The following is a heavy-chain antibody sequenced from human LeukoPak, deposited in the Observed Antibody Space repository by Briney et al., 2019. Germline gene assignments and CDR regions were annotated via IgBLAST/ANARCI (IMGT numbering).Heavy chain of an antibody. CDR2: IKQDGSEK. CDR3: ARGGVAVAGSLDHPRGNWFDP. V-gene: IGHV3-7*01. J-gene: IGHJ5*02. Sequence: GGSLRLSCAASGFTFSSYWMSWVRQAPGKGLEWVANIKQDGSEKYYVDSVKGRFTISRDNAKNSLYLQMNSLRAEDTAVYYCARGGVAVAGSLDHPRGNWFDPWGQGTLVTVSS. D-gene: IGHD6-19*01. CDR1: GFTFSSYW.